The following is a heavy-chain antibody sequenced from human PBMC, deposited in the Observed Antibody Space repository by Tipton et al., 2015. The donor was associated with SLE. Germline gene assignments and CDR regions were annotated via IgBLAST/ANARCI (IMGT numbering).Heavy chain of an antibody. CDR2: IYASGIT. J-gene: IGHJ4*02. CDR1: GASISSGNYY. D-gene: IGHD3-22*01. CDR3: ATYYYDSSGGY. Sequence: TLSLTCTVSGASISSGNYYWNWIRQPAGKGLEWIGYIYASGITTYNPSLKSRVTISLDTSKNQFSLKLSSVTAADTAVYYCATYYYDSSGGYWGPGTLVTVSS. V-gene: IGHV4-61*09.